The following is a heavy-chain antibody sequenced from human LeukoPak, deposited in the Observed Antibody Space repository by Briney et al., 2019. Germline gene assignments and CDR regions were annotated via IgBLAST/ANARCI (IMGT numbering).Heavy chain of an antibody. CDR3: ARDAEGGPITMIVVVIGYGMDV. J-gene: IGHJ6*02. Sequence: GSLRLSCAASGFTFSSYAMHWVRQAPGKGLEWVAVISYDGSNKYYADSVKGRFTISRDNSKNTLYLQMNSLRAEDTAVYYCARDAEGGPITMIVVVIGYGMDVWGQGTTVTVSS. V-gene: IGHV3-30-3*01. CDR2: ISYDGSNK. CDR1: GFTFSSYA. D-gene: IGHD3-22*01.